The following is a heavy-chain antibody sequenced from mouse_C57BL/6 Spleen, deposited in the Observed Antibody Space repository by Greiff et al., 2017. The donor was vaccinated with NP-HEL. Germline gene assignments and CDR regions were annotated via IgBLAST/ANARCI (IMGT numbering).Heavy chain of an antibody. J-gene: IGHJ4*01. V-gene: IGHV14-3*01. CDR1: GFNIKNTY. Sequence: EVQLQQSVAELVRPGASVKLSCTASGFNIKNTYMHWVKQRPEQGLEWIGRIDPANGNNKYAPKFQGKATQPAYTSSNTAYRQLSSLTSEDTAIYYCARRGIYDDEAYYYAMDYWGQGTSVTVSS. CDR3: ARRGIYDDEAYYYAMDY. D-gene: IGHD2-12*01. CDR2: IDPANGNN.